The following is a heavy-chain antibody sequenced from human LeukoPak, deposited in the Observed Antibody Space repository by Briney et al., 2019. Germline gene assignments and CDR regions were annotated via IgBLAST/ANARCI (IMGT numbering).Heavy chain of an antibody. CDR2: IYYSGNT. Sequence: PSETLSLTCTVSGGSIRGRSYYWGWIRQPPGKGLEWIGSIYYSGNTYYNPSLKSRVSISVDTSKNQFSLKLSSVTAADTAVYYSARHAYSGSYYFDYWGQGTLVTVSS. CDR3: ARHAYSGSYYFDY. V-gene: IGHV4-39*01. D-gene: IGHD1-26*01. CDR1: GGSIRGRSYY. J-gene: IGHJ4*02.